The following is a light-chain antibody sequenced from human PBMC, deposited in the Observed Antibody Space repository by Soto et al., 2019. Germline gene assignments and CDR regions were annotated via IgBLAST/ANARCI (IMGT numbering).Light chain of an antibody. CDR3: CSYAGSYTYV. CDR2: DVS. CDR1: SSDVGGYNY. J-gene: IGLJ1*01. Sequence: QSALTQPRSVSGSPGQSVTISCTGTSSDVGGYNYVSWYQQHPDKAPKVMIYDVSKRPSGVPDRFSGSKSGNTASLTISGLQAEDEADYYCCSYAGSYTYVFGSGTKVTAL. V-gene: IGLV2-11*01.